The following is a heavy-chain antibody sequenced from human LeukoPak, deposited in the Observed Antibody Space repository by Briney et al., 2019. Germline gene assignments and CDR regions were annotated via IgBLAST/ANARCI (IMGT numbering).Heavy chain of an antibody. CDR3: ARYCSSTSCPFDY. J-gene: IGHJ4*02. D-gene: IGHD2-2*01. Sequence: PSRTLSLTCTVSGDSVISGTSFWGWIRQHPGKGLEWVGYIHHSGHTYDNPSLQSRVIISMDKSKNQFSLKLNSVTAADTAVYYCARYCSSTSCPFDYWGQGALVTVSS. CDR1: GDSVISGTSF. V-gene: IGHV4-31*03. CDR2: IHHSGHT.